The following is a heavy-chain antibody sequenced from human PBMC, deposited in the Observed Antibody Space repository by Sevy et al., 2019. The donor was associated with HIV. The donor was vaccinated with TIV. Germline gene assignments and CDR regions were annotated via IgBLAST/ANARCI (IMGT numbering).Heavy chain of an antibody. Sequence: ASVKVSCKASGYTFTSYYMHWVRQAPGQGLEWMGIINPSGGSTSYAEKFQGRVTMTRDTSTSTVYMELSSLRSEDTAVYYCARDRNYYGSGSPYYYYGMDVWGQGTTVTVS. CDR3: ARDRNYYGSGSPYYYYGMDV. CDR1: GYTFTSYY. J-gene: IGHJ6*02. D-gene: IGHD3-10*01. CDR2: INPSGGST. V-gene: IGHV1-46*01.